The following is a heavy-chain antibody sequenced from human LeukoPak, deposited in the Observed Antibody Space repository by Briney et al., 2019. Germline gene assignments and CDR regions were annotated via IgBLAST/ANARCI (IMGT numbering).Heavy chain of an antibody. CDR3: ARDGSGLRPLDY. CDR1: GGSISSYY. V-gene: IGHV4-59*01. D-gene: IGHD3-3*01. J-gene: IGHJ4*02. CDR2: IYYSGST. Sequence: SETLSLTCTVSGGSISSYYWSWIRQPPGKGLEWIGYIYYSGSTNYNPSLKSRVTISVDTSKDQFSLKLSSVTAADTAVYYCARDGSGLRPLDYWGQGTLVTVSS.